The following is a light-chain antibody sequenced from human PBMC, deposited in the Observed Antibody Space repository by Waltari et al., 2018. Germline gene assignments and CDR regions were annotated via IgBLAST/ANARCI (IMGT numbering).Light chain of an antibody. CDR2: KAS. Sequence: DIEMTQSPSTLSASVGARVTITCRASQSISTWVAWYQLKPGKAPKLLIYKASNLESGVPSWFSGSASGTEFTLTISSLQPEDFATYSCQQYNSYLWTFGQGTKVEIK. CDR3: QQYNSYLWT. V-gene: IGKV1-5*03. J-gene: IGKJ1*01. CDR1: QSISTW.